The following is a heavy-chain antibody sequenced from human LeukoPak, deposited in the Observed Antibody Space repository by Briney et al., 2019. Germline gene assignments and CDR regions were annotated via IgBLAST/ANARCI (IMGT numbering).Heavy chain of an antibody. V-gene: IGHV4-59*01. D-gene: IGHD1-7*01. Sequence: SETLSLTCTVSGGSISSYYWSWIRQPPGKGLEWIGYIYYSGSTNYNPSLKSRVTISVDTSKNQFSLKLSSVTAADTAVYYCARGPELELLRLHWFDPWGQGTLVTVSS. CDR2: IYYSGST. CDR3: ARGPELELLRLHWFDP. CDR1: GGSISSYY. J-gene: IGHJ5*02.